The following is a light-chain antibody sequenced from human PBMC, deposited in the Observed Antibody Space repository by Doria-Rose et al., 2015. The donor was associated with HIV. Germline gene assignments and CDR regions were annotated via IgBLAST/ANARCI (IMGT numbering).Light chain of an antibody. J-gene: IGKJ1*01. Sequence: DIVMTQSPSTLSLSPGERATLSCRASQSFSSTYLAWYQQKPGQAPSLLIYDGSTRATCIPDRFSASGSGTDFTLTINRLEPEDFALYYCHQYGTSWTFGQGTKVEI. CDR3: HQYGTSWT. CDR2: DGS. CDR1: QSFSSTY. V-gene: IGKV3-20*01.